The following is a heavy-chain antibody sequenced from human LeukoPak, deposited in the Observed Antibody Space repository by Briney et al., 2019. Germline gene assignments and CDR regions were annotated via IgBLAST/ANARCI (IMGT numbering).Heavy chain of an antibody. V-gene: IGHV3-49*04. CDR1: GFTFGDCA. Sequence: QPGRSLRLSCTASGFTFGDCAMSWVRQAPGKGLEWVGFIRSKAYGGTTEYAASVKGRFTISRDDSKSIAYLQMNSLKTEDTAVYYCTRDNSYSDYRGQGTLVTVSS. D-gene: IGHD2-21*01. J-gene: IGHJ4*02. CDR2: IRSKAYGGTT. CDR3: TRDNSYSDY.